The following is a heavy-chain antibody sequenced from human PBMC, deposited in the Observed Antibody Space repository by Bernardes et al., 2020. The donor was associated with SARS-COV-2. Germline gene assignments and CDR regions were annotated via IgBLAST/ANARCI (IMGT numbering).Heavy chain of an antibody. J-gene: IGHJ4*02. D-gene: IGHD3-16*01. CDR3: AKAVMMAVRLFDY. CDR2: ISVSGDST. CDR1: GFTFSTYA. Sequence: GGSLRLSCAASGFTFSTYAMTWVRQAPGKGLEWVSGISVSGDSTHYAASVKGRFTISRDNSKNTFYLQMNSLRAEDTAVYYCAKAVMMAVRLFDYWGQGTLVTVSS. V-gene: IGHV3-23*01.